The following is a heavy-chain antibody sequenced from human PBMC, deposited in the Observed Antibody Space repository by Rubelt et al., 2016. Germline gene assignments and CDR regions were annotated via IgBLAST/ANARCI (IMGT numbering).Heavy chain of an antibody. Sequence: QLQLQESGPGLVKPSETLSLTCTVSGGSISSSSYYWGWIRQPPGKGLEWIGSIYYSGSTYYNPSLKSRVTISVDTSKNQFSLKLSSVTAADTAVYYCARENPIAVAGNGGDYWGQGTLVTVSS. J-gene: IGHJ4*02. CDR3: ARENPIAVAGNGGDY. D-gene: IGHD6-19*01. V-gene: IGHV4-39*07. CDR1: GGSISSSSYY. CDR2: IYYSGST.